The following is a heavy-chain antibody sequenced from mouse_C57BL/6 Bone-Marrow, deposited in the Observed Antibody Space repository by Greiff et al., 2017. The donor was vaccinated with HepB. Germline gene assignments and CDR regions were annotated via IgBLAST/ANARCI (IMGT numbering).Heavy chain of an antibody. Sequence: EVKLVESGGGLVKPGGSLKLSCAASGFNFSSYAMSWVRQTPEKRLEWVATISDGGSYTYYPDNVKGRFTISRDNAKNNLYLQMSHLKSEDTAMYYCARDHRVDWYFDVWGTGTTVTVSS. CDR2: ISDGGSYT. V-gene: IGHV5-4*01. CDR3: ARDHRVDWYFDV. CDR1: GFNFSSYA. J-gene: IGHJ1*03.